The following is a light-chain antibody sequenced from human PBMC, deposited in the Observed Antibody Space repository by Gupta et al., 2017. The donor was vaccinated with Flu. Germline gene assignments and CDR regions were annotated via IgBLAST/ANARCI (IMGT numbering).Light chain of an antibody. CDR1: DIGRKS. CDR2: DSS. J-gene: IGLJ1*01. Sequence: SYALTPPPSVSVAPGQTAKMTCGTYDIGRKSVHWYQQRPGQAPVLVVHDSSERPSGIPERFSGSNSGNTATLTISRVEAGDEAVYYCQVWESSSDPYVFGGGTEVTVL. V-gene: IGLV3-21*02. CDR3: QVWESSSDPYV.